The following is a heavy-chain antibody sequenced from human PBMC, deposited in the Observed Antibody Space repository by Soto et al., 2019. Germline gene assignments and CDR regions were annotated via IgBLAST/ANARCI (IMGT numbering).Heavy chain of an antibody. Sequence: EVQLVESGGGLIQPGGSLRLSCAASGFIVSSKYMSWVRQAPGKGLEWVSVIYTGGTTYYADSVKGRFTISRDTSKNTLYLQMNSRRVEDTAVYYCPRGVTVDVTAPAYWGQGTLVTVSS. V-gene: IGHV3-53*01. CDR1: GFIVSSKY. D-gene: IGHD2-21*02. CDR2: IYTGGTT. CDR3: PRGVTVDVTAPAY. J-gene: IGHJ1*01.